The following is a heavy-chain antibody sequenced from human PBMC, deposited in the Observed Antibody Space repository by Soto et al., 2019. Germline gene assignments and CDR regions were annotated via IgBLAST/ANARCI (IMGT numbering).Heavy chain of an antibody. Sequence: QVQLVQSGAEVKKPGASVKVSCKASGYTFTSYDINWVRQATGQGLEWMGWMNPNSGNTGYAQKFQGRVTMTRTTSISTAYMELSGLRSEDTAVYYCARGPGSWYYYYMDVWGKGTTVTVSS. D-gene: IGHD6-13*01. V-gene: IGHV1-8*01. CDR3: ARGPGSWYYYYMDV. CDR2: MNPNSGNT. J-gene: IGHJ6*03. CDR1: GYTFTSYD.